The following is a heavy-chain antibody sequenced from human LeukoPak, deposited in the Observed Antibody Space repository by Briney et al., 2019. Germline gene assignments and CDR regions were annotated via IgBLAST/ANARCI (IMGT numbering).Heavy chain of an antibody. J-gene: IGHJ4*02. CDR3: ARDGIVATIGDY. V-gene: IGHV3-21*01. D-gene: IGHD5-12*01. CDR2: ISSSSSYI. CDR1: GFTFSSYS. Sequence: GGSLRLSCAASGFTFSSYSMSWVRQAPGKGLEWVSSISSSSSYIYYADSVKGRFTISRDNAKNSLYLQMNSLRAEDTAVYYCARDGIVATIGDYWGQGTLVTVSS.